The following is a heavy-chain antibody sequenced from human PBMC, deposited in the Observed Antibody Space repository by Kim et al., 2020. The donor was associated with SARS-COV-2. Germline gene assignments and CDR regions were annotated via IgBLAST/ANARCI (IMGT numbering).Heavy chain of an antibody. J-gene: IGHJ6*02. CDR3: VRKRSSSASYYYGMAV. CDR2: ILPIFGSA. Sequence: SVKVSCKASGGTFSSYGISWVRQAPGQGLEWMGGILPIFGSALYAQKFQGSVTITADESTSTAYMELRSLRSHDTAVYNCVRKRSSSASYYYGMAVWGQ. D-gene: IGHD3-10*01. CDR1: GGTFSSYG. V-gene: IGHV1-69*13.